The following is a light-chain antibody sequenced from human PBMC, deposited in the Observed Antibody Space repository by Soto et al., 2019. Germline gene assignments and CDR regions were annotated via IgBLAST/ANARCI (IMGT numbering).Light chain of an antibody. J-gene: IGLJ1*01. Sequence: QSVLSQPASGSGVPGQRISISCTGSSSNIGANYDVHWYRQVPGTAPKLLMSGDNNRPSGVADRFSGSKSGTSASLAITRLQAEDEADYYCQSYDSSLNRVFGTGTKVTVL. CDR2: GDN. CDR1: SSNIGANYD. CDR3: QSYDSSLNRV. V-gene: IGLV1-40*01.